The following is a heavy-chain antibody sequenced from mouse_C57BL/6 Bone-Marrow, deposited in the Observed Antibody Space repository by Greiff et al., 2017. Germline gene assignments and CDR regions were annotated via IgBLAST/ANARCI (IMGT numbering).Heavy chain of an antibody. CDR1: GYPFPDYN. D-gene: IGHD1-3*01. J-gene: IGHJ4*01. Sequence: LQEPGPELVKPGAPVKIPCKASGYPFPDYNMNWVKQSNGKSLEWIGVINPNYGTTSYNQKSKAKATLTVDQSSSTAYMQLTSVTSEDSAVYYCATKLNYYAMDYWGQGTSVTVSS. CDR2: INPNYGTT. CDR3: ATKLNYYAMDY. V-gene: IGHV1-39*01.